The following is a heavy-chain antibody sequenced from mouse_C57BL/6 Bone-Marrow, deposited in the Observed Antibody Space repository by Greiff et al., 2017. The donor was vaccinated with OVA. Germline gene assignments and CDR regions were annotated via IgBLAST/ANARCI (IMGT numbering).Heavy chain of an antibody. J-gene: IGHJ4*01. CDR2: IDPSDSYT. Sequence: QVQLQQPGAELVKPGASVKLSCKASGYTFTSYWMQWVKQRPGQGLEWIGEIDPSDSYTNYNQKFKGKATLTVDTSSSTAYMQLSSLTSEDSAVYYCARGDYYYGSSYDAMDYWGQGTSVTVSS. V-gene: IGHV1-50*01. CDR1: GYTFTSYW. CDR3: ARGDYYYGSSYDAMDY. D-gene: IGHD1-1*01.